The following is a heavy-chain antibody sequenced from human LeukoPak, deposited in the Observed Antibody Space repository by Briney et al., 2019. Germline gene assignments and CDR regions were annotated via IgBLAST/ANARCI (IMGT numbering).Heavy chain of an antibody. CDR3: AREAVSSTYCGGDCSFE. CDR1: GFTFSSYA. CDR2: FSSSSSYI. Sequence: GGSLRLSCAASGFTFSSYAMSWVRQAPGKGLEWVSSFSSSSSYIYYADSVKGRFTISRDNAKNSLYLEINSLRAEDTAVYYCAREAVSSTYCGGDCSFEWGQGTLVTVSS. D-gene: IGHD2-21*02. V-gene: IGHV3-21*01. J-gene: IGHJ4*02.